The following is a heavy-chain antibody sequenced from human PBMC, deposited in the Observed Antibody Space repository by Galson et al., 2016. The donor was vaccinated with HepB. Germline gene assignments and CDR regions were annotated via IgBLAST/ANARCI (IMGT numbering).Heavy chain of an antibody. J-gene: IGHJ4*02. CDR2: ISWNSGTI. CDR1: GFTFDDYA. Sequence: SLRLSCAASGFTFDDYAMHWVRQAPGKGLEWVAGISWNSGTIDYVDSVKGRFTISRDNAKNSLYLQMSSLRTEDPGLYYCAKVGGFGDYIPYDFDSWGQGILVTVSS. D-gene: IGHD4-17*01. CDR3: AKVGGFGDYIPYDFDS. V-gene: IGHV3-9*01.